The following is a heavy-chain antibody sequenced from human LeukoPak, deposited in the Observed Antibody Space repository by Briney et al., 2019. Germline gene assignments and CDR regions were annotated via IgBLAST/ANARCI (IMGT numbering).Heavy chain of an antibody. J-gene: IGHJ4*02. Sequence: GGSLRLSCAASGFTFSSYEMNWVRQAPRKGLEWISYISSSGRTTHYADSVKGRFTISRDNAKNSLYLQMNSLRAEDTALYYCARIGGIIRHWGTSRHLNSESDYWGQGTLVTVSS. V-gene: IGHV3-48*03. CDR2: ISSSGRTT. D-gene: IGHD3-16*01. CDR1: GFTFSSYE. CDR3: ARIGGIIRHWGTSRHLNSESDY.